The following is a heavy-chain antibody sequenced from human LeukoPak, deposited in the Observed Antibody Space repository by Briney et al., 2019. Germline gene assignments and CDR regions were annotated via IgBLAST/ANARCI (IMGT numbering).Heavy chain of an antibody. V-gene: IGHV4-61*02. D-gene: IGHD1-20*01. CDR3: ARDGGTYITETSTDRHNWMDP. CDR1: GGSISSAGFY. J-gene: IGHJ5*02. CDR2: METIGTT. Sequence: SETLSLTCTVSGGSISSAGFYWSWIRRPAGKGLEWIGRMETIGTTSYNPSLRSRVTISIDTSKNQFSLRLTSVTAADTAVYYCARDGGTYITETSTDRHNWMDPWGQGSLVTVSS.